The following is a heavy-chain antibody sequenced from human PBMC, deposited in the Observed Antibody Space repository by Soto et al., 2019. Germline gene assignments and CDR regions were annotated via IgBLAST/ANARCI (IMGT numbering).Heavy chain of an antibody. V-gene: IGHV2-5*02. J-gene: IGHJ5*02. Sequence: QITLKESGPPLVKPPQTLTLTCTFSGFSLSTSGVGVGWIRQPPGKALEWLALIYWDDDKRYSPSLKSRLTITKDTSKNQVVITMSNMEPVDTATYYCAHCPRQLVPFNWFDPWGQGTLVTVSS. CDR3: AHCPRQLVPFNWFDP. D-gene: IGHD6-13*01. CDR2: IYWDDDK. CDR1: GFSLSTSGVG.